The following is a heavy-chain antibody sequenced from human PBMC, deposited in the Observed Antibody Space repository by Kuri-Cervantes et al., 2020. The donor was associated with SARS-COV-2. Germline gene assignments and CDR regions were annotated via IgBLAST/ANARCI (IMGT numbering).Heavy chain of an antibody. D-gene: IGHD1-26*01. CDR2: ISGSGGST. CDR1: GSTFSSYA. V-gene: IGHV3-23*01. Sequence: GGSLRLSCAASGSTFSSYAMSWVRQAPGKGLEWVSAISGSGGSTYYADSVKGRFTISRDNSKNTLYLQMNSLRAEDTAVYYCAKDGVGATMYYFDYWGQGTLVTVSS. J-gene: IGHJ4*02. CDR3: AKDGVGATMYYFDY.